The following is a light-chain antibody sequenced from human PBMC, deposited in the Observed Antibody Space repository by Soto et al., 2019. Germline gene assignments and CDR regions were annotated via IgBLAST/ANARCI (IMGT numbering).Light chain of an antibody. J-gene: IGLJ3*02. V-gene: IGLV2-8*01. CDR2: EVS. CDR3: TSYAGSSNWV. Sequence: QSALTQPPSASGDPGQSVTISCTGTSSDVGGYNYVSWYQQHPGKAPKFMIYEVSKRPSGVPDSFSGTQSGNTASPNVSGLQAEDEADYYCTSYAGSSNWVFGGGTKVTV. CDR1: SSDVGGYNY.